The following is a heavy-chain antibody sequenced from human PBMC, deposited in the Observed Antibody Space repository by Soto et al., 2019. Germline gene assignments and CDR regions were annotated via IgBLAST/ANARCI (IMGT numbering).Heavy chain of an antibody. CDR3: ASAYYDSSGYPFATTKKPSYFDY. D-gene: IGHD3-22*01. V-gene: IGHV1-2*02. CDR2: INPKSGGT. J-gene: IGHJ4*02. Sequence: ASVKVSCKASGYTFTGYYMHWVRQAPGQGLEWMGWINPKSGGTIYAQKFQGRVTMTEDTSTDTAYMELSSLRSEDTSVYYCASAYYDSSGYPFATTKKPSYFDYWGQGTLVTVSS. CDR1: GYTFTGYY.